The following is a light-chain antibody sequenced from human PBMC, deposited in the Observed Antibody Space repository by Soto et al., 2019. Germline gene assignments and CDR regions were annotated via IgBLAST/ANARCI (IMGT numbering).Light chain of an antibody. CDR2: DAS. J-gene: IGKJ5*01. Sequence: VVFTQSPATLSLSPGERATLSCRASQSVRTSLAWYQHKPGQAPRLVIYDASLRANGVPARFGGSGSGTDFTLTINSPEPEDFAVYYCQQRNVWPPITFGQGTRMEMK. CDR1: QSVRTS. V-gene: IGKV3-11*01. CDR3: QQRNVWPPIT.